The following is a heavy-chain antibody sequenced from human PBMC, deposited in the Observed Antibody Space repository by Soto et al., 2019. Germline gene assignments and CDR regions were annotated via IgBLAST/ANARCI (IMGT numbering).Heavy chain of an antibody. CDR1: GGSISSGDYY. CDR2: IDYSGST. V-gene: IGHV4-30-4*01. J-gene: IGHJ4*02. CDR3: TRGGRTIFGRYFDY. Sequence: QVQLQESGPGLVKPSQTLSLTCTVSGGSISSGDYYWSWIRQPPGKGLEWMGYIDYSGSTYYNPSLRSRLTISVDTSKNQFSLKLSAVTAADTAVYYCTRGGRTIFGRYFDYWGQGTLVTVSS. D-gene: IGHD3-3*01.